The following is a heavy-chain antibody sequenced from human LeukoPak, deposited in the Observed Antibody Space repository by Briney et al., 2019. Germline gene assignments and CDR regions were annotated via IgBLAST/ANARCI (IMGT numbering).Heavy chain of an antibody. Sequence: GGSLRLSCVASGFNFNIYAMHWVRQAPGKGLEWVSTISGSVDTTYYADSVKGRFTISRDTSKNTLFPQMNSLSAEDTAIYYCAKRQRGGYDSPSQYWGQGALVTVSS. CDR1: GFNFNIYA. CDR2: ISGSVDTT. CDR3: AKRQRGGYDSPSQY. D-gene: IGHD5-12*01. J-gene: IGHJ4*02. V-gene: IGHV3-23*01.